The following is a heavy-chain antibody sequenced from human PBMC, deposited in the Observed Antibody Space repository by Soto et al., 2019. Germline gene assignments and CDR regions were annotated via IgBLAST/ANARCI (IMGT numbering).Heavy chain of an antibody. V-gene: IGHV1-2*04. Sequence: ASVKVSCKASGYTLTGYYMHWVRQAPGQGLEWMGWINPNSGGTNYAQKFQGWVTTTRDTSISTAYMELSRLRSDDTAVYYCARDARGDEAPMDYWGQGTLVTVSS. CDR2: INPNSGGT. J-gene: IGHJ4*02. D-gene: IGHD3-10*01. CDR3: ARDARGDEAPMDY. CDR1: GYTLTGYY.